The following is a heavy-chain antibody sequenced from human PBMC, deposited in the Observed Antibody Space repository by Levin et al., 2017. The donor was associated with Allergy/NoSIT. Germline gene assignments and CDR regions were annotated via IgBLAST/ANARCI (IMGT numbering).Heavy chain of an antibody. D-gene: IGHD1-1*01. CDR2: ISFHGTNQ. V-gene: IGHV3-30*18. J-gene: IGHJ6*02. CDR1: GFTFSSYA. Sequence: LSGGSLRLSCAASGFTFSSYAMHWVRQAPGKGLEWVAVISFHGTNQYYADSVKGRFTISRDNSKNTLYLQMNSLRAEDTALYYCAKSFHWNYDYYGMDVWGQGTTVAVSS. CDR3: AKSFHWNYDYYGMDV.